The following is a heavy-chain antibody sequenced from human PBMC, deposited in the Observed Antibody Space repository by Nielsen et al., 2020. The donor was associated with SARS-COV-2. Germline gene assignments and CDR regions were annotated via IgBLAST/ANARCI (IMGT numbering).Heavy chain of an antibody. V-gene: IGHV3-11*04. J-gene: IGHJ6*03. CDR3: ARVVNYDFWSGPYYYMDV. CDR1: GFTFSDYY. Sequence: GESLKISCAASGFTFSDYYMSWIRQAPGKGLEWVSYISSSGSTIYYADSVKGRFTISRDNAKNSLYLQMNSLRAEDTAVYYCARVVNYDFWSGPYYYMDVWGKGTTVTVSS. CDR2: ISSSGSTI. D-gene: IGHD3-3*01.